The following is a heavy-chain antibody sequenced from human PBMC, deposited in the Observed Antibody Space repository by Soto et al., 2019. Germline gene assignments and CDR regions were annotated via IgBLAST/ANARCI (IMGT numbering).Heavy chain of an antibody. J-gene: IGHJ4*02. Sequence: ASVKVSCKASGDTFTTYDINWVRQATGHGLEWMGWINPNSGNIGYAQRFQGRVTMTRDTAIRTAYMEVSSLRSDDTAVYYCARGRASGSYYLLDYWGQGTMVTVYS. CDR1: GDTFTTYD. CDR2: INPNSGNI. V-gene: IGHV1-8*01. D-gene: IGHD3-10*01. CDR3: ARGRASGSYYLLDY.